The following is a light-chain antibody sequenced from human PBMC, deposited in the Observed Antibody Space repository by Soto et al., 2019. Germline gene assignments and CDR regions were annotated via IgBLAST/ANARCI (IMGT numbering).Light chain of an antibody. Sequence: QSVLTQPPSASGTLGQSVTISCSGSASNIGSNSVNWYQHLPGAAPKLLIFGNDQRPSGVPDRFSGSKSGTSASLVISGLQSEDEADYYCAPWDDSLNAYVFGTGTKVTVL. V-gene: IGLV1-44*01. J-gene: IGLJ1*01. CDR1: ASNIGSNS. CDR2: GND. CDR3: APWDDSLNAYV.